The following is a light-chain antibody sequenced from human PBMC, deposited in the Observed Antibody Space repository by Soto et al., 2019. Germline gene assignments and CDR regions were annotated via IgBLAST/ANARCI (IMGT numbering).Light chain of an antibody. Sequence: DIQMPQSPSSLSASVGDRVTITCRASQSISSYLNWYQQKPGKAPKLLIYAASSLQSGVPSRFSGSGSGTDFTLTISSLQPEDFATYYCQRSYSFPWTFGQGTKVEIK. CDR2: AAS. J-gene: IGKJ1*01. CDR3: QRSYSFPWT. CDR1: QSISSY. V-gene: IGKV1-39*01.